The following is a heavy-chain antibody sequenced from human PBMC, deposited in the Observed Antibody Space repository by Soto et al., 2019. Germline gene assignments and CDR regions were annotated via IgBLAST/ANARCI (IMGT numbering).Heavy chain of an antibody. J-gene: IGHJ4*02. V-gene: IGHV1-69*02. CDR1: GGTFSSYT. CDR2: IIPILGIA. CDR3: ARGCSGGSCYSPFDS. Sequence: QVQLVQSGAEVKKPGSSVKVSCKASGGTFSSYTISWVRQAPGQGLEWMGRIIPILGIANYAQKFQGRVTITADKSTSTAYMELSSLRSEDTAVYYCARGCSGGSCYSPFDSWGQGTLVTVSS. D-gene: IGHD2-15*01.